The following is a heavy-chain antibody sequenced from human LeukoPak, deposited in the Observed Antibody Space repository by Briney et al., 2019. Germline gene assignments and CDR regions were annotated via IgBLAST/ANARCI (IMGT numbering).Heavy chain of an antibody. CDR3: AREVHDFWSGSFDY. CDR2: IYSGGST. Sequence: PGGFLRLSCAASGFTVSSSYMSWVRHAPGKGLEWVSVIYSGGSTYYADSVKGRFTISRDNSKNTLYLQMNSLRAEDTAVYYCAREVHDFWSGSFDYWGQGTLVTVSS. D-gene: IGHD3-3*01. CDR1: GFTVSSSY. J-gene: IGHJ4*02. V-gene: IGHV3-53*01.